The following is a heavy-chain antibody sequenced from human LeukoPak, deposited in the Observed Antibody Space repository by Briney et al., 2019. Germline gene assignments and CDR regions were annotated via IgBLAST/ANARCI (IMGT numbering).Heavy chain of an antibody. CDR1: GFTFSSYS. J-gene: IGHJ3*02. Sequence: GGSLRLSCAASGFTFSSYSVNWVRQAPGKGLEWVSYISSDSGTINYADSVKGRFTISRDNAKNSLYLQMNTLRAEDTAVYYCATRGGRNAGVKAFDIWGQGTTVTVSS. CDR3: ATRGGRNAGVKAFDI. V-gene: IGHV3-48*04. D-gene: IGHD2-8*02. CDR2: ISSDSGTI.